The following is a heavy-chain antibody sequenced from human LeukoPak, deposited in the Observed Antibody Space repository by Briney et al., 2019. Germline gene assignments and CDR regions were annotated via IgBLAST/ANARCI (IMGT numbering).Heavy chain of an antibody. D-gene: IGHD2-2*01. J-gene: IGHJ5*02. Sequence: SVKVSCKASGGTFSSYAISWVRQAPGQGLEWMGGIIPIFGTANYAQKFQGRVTITTDESTSTAYMELSSLRSEDTAVYYCARGGYCSSTSCYGNWFEHWGQGTLVTVYS. CDR3: ARGGYCSSTSCYGNWFEH. V-gene: IGHV1-69*05. CDR2: IIPIFGTA. CDR1: GGTFSSYA.